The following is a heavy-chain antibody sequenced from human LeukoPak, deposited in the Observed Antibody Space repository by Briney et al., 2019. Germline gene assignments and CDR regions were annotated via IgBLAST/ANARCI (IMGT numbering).Heavy chain of an antibody. CDR3: AKSQDGGRLFHFDY. V-gene: IGHV3-53*01. Sequence: GGSLRLACAASGFSVGTNSMSWVRQSPGKGLEWVSVIYSGGSTYYADSVNGRFTISRDNSRNTLSLQMNSLRAEDTAVYFCAKSQDGGRLFHFDYWGQGTLVTVSS. CDR1: GFSVGTNS. CDR2: IYSGGST. D-gene: IGHD1-26*01. J-gene: IGHJ4*02.